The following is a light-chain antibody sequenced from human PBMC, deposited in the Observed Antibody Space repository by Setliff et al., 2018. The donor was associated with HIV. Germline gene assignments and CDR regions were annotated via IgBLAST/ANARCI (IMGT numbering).Light chain of an antibody. V-gene: IGLV2-14*03. Sequence: QSVLAQPASVSGSPGQSITISCTGTSSDIGSSNFVSWYQQHPGKAPKVMIYNVDKRPSGVSNRFSGSKSGNTASLTISGLQTEDEADYYCSSYTGRSTFVFGTGTKVTVL. CDR3: SSYTGRSTFV. CDR1: SSDIGSSNF. J-gene: IGLJ1*01. CDR2: NVD.